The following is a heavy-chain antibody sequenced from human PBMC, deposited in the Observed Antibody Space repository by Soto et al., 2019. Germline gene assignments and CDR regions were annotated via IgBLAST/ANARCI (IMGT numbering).Heavy chain of an antibody. Sequence: QVQLVESGGGVVQPGRSLRLSCAASGFTFSSYGMHWVRQAPGKGLEWVAVISYDGSNKYYADSVKGRFTISRDNSKNTLYLHMNSLRAEDTAVYYCAKDDGYSSSWIDYWGQGTLVTVSS. V-gene: IGHV3-30*18. D-gene: IGHD6-13*01. CDR2: ISYDGSNK. J-gene: IGHJ4*02. CDR1: GFTFSSYG. CDR3: AKDDGYSSSWIDY.